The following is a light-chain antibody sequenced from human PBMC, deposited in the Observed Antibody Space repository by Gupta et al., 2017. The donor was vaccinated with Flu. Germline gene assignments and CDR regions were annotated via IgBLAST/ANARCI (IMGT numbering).Light chain of an antibody. CDR3: QQSSDWLT. CDR2: DAS. J-gene: IGKJ4*01. CDR1: RSVATY. Sequence: EIVLTQSPATLSLSPGERATLSCRASRSVATYLAWYQQKPGQAPRLLIYDASNRATAIPARFSGSGSGTDFTLTISSLEPEDFAVYYCQQSSDWLTFGGGTKVE. V-gene: IGKV3-11*01.